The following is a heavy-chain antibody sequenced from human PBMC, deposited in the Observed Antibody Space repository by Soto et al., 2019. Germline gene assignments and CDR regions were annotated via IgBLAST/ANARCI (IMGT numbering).Heavy chain of an antibody. V-gene: IGHV3-11*01. CDR3: ARALAGRGGVSAFDI. J-gene: IGHJ3*02. CDR1: GFTFSDYY. D-gene: IGHD6-19*01. CDR2: ISISGSTT. Sequence: GGSLRLSCAASGFTFSDYYMSWIRQAPGKGLERVSYISISGSTTNYADSVKGRFTISRHNSKNTLYLQMNSLRAEDTAVYYCARALAGRGGVSAFDIWGQGTMVTVSS.